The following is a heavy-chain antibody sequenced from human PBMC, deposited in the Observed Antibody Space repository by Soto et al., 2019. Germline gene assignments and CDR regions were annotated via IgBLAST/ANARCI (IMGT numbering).Heavy chain of an antibody. D-gene: IGHD6-13*01. CDR1: GFTFSSYS. CDR3: ARDHGYSSNPLTYYFDY. CDR2: ISSSSSYI. Sequence: GGSLRLSCAASGFTFSSYSMNWVRQAPGKGLEWVSSISSSSSYIYNADSVKGRFTISRDNAKNSLYRQMNSLRAEDMAVYYCARDHGYSSNPLTYYFDYWGQGTLVTVSS. J-gene: IGHJ4*02. V-gene: IGHV3-21*01.